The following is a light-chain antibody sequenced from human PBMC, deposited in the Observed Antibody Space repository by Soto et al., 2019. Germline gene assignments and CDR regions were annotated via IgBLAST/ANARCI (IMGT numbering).Light chain of an antibody. CDR3: QQYVSSPWA. V-gene: IGKV3-20*01. CDR2: GAS. Sequence: EIVLAQSPGTLSLSPGGRATLSCRASQSVTDSFLAWYQQKPGQAPRLLIYGASRRATGIPDRFTGSGSGTDFTLTISRLEPEDFAVYHCQQYVSSPWAFGQGTKVDIK. J-gene: IGKJ1*01. CDR1: QSVTDSF.